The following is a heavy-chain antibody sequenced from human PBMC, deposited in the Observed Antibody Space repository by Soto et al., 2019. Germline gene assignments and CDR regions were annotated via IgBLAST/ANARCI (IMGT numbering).Heavy chain of an antibody. V-gene: IGHV4-39*01. J-gene: IGHJ5*02. CDR3: ARPEGVVICSSTSCYPQGWFDP. CDR1: GGSISSSSYY. CDR2: IYYSGST. D-gene: IGHD2-2*01. Sequence: SETLSLTCTVSGGSISSSSYYWGWIRQPPGKGLEWIGSIYYSGSTYYNPSLKSRVTISVDTSKNQFSLQLSSVTAADTAGYYCARPEGVVICSSTSCYPQGWFDPWGQGTLVTVSS.